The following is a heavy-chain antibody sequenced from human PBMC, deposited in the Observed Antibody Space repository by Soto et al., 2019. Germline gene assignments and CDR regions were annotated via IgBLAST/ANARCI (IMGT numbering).Heavy chain of an antibody. CDR3: ARDVAAVFKHCDS. D-gene: IGHD6-25*01. CDR1: GDSITTGGYS. CDR2: IYHSAST. V-gene: IGHV4-30-2*01. J-gene: IGHJ4*02. Sequence: PSETLSLTYTFSGDSITTGGYSWGWIRQPPVKGLGWIGFIYHSASTDYNPSLRGRVTVSADRTTNQISLRLPPVTAADTAMYKCARDVAAVFKHCDSWGQGIMGIVSA.